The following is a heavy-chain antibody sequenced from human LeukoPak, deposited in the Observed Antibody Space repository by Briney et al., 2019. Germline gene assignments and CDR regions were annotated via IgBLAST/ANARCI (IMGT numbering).Heavy chain of an antibody. D-gene: IGHD6-19*01. J-gene: IGHJ4*02. CDR1: GFTFSSYA. V-gene: IGHV3-30-3*01. Sequence: GRSLRLSCAASGFTFSSYAMHWVRQAPGKGLEWVAVISYDGSNKYYADSVKGRFTISRDNSKNTLYLEMNSLRAEDTAVYYCAREAVAMVKGFDYWGQGTLVTVSS. CDR3: AREAVAMVKGFDY. CDR2: ISYDGSNK.